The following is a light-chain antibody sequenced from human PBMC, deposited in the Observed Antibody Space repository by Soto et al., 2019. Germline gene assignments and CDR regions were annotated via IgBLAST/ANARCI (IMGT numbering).Light chain of an antibody. CDR3: SSFTTRSSYV. V-gene: IGLV2-14*01. CDR1: SSDVGAYNY. CDR2: DVY. J-gene: IGLJ1*01. Sequence: QSALTQPASVSGSPGQSITISCTGTSSDVGAYNYVCWYQQHPGKAPKLMIWDVYNRPSGVSHRFSGSKSGNTASLTIFGLQAEDEADYYCSSFTTRSSYVFGPGTKLTVL.